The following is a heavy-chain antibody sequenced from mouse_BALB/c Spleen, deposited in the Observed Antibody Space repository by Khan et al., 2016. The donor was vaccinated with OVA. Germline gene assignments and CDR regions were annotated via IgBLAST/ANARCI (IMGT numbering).Heavy chain of an antibody. Sequence: QVQLKQSGPELKKPGETVRISCKASGYTFTTAGMQWVQKMPGKGLKWIGWINTHSGVPKYAEDFKGRFAFSLETSANTAYLQITNLKNEDTATYFCARGGAAYYRNDGGAREYWGQGTSVTVSS. CDR2: INTHSGVP. D-gene: IGHD2-14*01. V-gene: IGHV9-4*02. CDR3: ARGGAAYYRNDGGAREY. CDR1: GYTFTTAG. J-gene: IGHJ4*01.